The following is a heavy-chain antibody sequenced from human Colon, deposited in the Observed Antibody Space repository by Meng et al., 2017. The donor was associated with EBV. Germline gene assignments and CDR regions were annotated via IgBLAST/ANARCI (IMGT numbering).Heavy chain of an antibody. CDR3: SRGVDSYKLGNL. D-gene: IGHD7-27*01. CDR2: IHPSGSI. J-gene: IGHJ2*01. CDR1: GGALSDYY. V-gene: IGHV4-34*02. Sequence: QVQLQQGGAGLLEPSETLSLTCVVYGGALSDYYCSWIRQSPGRGLEWIGEIHPSGSIFYNPSLQSRVTISVDTSKNQFSLNLNSVTAADTAVYFCSRGVDSYKLGNLWGRGTLVTVSS.